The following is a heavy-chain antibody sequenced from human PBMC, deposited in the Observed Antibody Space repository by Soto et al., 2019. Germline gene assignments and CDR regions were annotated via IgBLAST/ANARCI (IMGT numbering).Heavy chain of an antibody. CDR3: ASRAVAGTSGFDY. CDR1: GFTFGSYS. Sequence: GGSLRLSCAASGFTFGSYSVNCLRQAPGKGLEWVSSISSSSSYIYYADSVKGRFTIPRDNAKNSLYLQMNSLRAEDTAVYYCASRAVAGTSGFDYWGQGTLVTVS. J-gene: IGHJ4*02. D-gene: IGHD6-19*01. CDR2: ISSSSSYI. V-gene: IGHV3-21*01.